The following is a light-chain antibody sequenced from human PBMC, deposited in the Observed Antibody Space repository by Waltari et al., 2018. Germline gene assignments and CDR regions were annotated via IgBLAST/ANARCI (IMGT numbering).Light chain of an antibody. J-gene: IGLJ2*01. CDR2: DVS. V-gene: IGLV2-8*01. CDR1: PRDIGGYKF. Sequence: QSALTQPPSASGSPGQSVTISCTGTPRDIGGYKFVSWFQQHPGKAAKLVIYDVSERPSGVPVRFYGSNSRSTATLTVSGLQAEDEADYYCSSYGGKNNLIFGGGTTLTVL. CDR3: SSYGGKNNLI.